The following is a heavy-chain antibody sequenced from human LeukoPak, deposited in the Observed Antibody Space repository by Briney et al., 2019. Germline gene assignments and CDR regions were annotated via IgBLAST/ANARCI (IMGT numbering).Heavy chain of an antibody. CDR1: GFTFSTYW. CDR2: IQQDGSEK. Sequence: PGGSLRLSCAASGFTFSTYWMSWVRQAPGKGLEWVATIQQDGSEKYYVDSVKGRFTISRDNAKNSLYLQINSLRAEDTAVYYCARVGDIVVVPAAIHMDVWGKGTTVTVSS. D-gene: IGHD2-2*01. CDR3: ARVGDIVVVPAAIHMDV. V-gene: IGHV3-7*01. J-gene: IGHJ6*03.